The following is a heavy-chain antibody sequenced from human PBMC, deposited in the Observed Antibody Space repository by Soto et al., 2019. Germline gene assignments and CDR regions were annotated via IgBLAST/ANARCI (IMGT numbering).Heavy chain of an antibody. Sequence: EVQLVESGGGLVQPGRSLRLSCAASGFTFDDYAMHWVRQAPGKGLEWVSGISWNSGSIGYADSVKGRFTISRDNAKNSLYLQMNSLRAEDTALYYCAKDAGPGIAVAGTGYSDYWGQGPLVTVSS. CDR2: ISWNSGSI. D-gene: IGHD6-19*01. CDR3: AKDAGPGIAVAGTGYSDY. V-gene: IGHV3-9*01. J-gene: IGHJ4*02. CDR1: GFTFDDYA.